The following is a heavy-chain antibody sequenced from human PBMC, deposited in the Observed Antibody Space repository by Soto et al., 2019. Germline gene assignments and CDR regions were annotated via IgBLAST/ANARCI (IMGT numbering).Heavy chain of an antibody. CDR1: GFTFSSYS. V-gene: IGHV3-48*02. CDR3: ARDVFDFWSGYPLFFDY. J-gene: IGHJ4*02. D-gene: IGHD3-3*01. CDR2: ISSSSSTI. Sequence: GESLKISCAASGFTFSSYSMNWVRQAPGKGLEWVSYISSSSSTIYYADSVKGRFTISRDNAKNSLYLQMNSLRDEDTAVYYCARDVFDFWSGYPLFFDYWGQGTLVTVSS.